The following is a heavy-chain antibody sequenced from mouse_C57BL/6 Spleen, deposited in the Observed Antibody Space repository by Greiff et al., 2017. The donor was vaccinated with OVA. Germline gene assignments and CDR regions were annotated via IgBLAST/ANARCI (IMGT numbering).Heavy chain of an antibody. V-gene: IGHV14-4*01. CDR1: GFNIKDDY. D-gene: IGHD2-2*01. CDR2: IDPENGDT. Sequence: VQLQQSGAELVRPGASVKLSCTASGFNIKDDYMHWVKQRPEQGLEWIGWIDPENGDTEYASKFQGKATITADTSSNTAYLQLSSLTSEDTAVYYCTATMVTTSHYLDYWGQGTTLTVSS. J-gene: IGHJ2*01. CDR3: TATMVTTSHYLDY.